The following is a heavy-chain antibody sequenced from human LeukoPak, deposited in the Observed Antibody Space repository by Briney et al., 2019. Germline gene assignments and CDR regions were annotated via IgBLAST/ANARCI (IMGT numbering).Heavy chain of an antibody. V-gene: IGHV3-43*02. CDR3: AKDSSGRGGFDY. J-gene: IGHJ4*02. CDR2: ISGDGGST. D-gene: IGHD6-19*01. CDR1: GFXFDDYA. Sequence: GGSLRLSCAASGFXFDDYAIHWVRQAPGKGLEWVSLISGDGGSTYYADSVKGRFTISRDNSKNSLYLQMNSLRTEDTALYYCAKDSSGRGGFDYWGQGTLVTVSS.